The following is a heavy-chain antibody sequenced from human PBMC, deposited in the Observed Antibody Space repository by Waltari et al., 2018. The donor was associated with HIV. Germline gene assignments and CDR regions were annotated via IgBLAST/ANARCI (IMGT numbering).Heavy chain of an antibody. CDR3: ARDVAGRGGY. CDR2: IDTDGSTT. V-gene: IGHV3-74*01. D-gene: IGHD3-3*01. CDR1: GFTFSSYW. J-gene: IGHJ4*02. Sequence: EVQLVESGGALVKTGGSLRLSCAASGFTFSSYWMHWVRQAPGKGLVWVSRIDTDGSTTTYADSVKGRFTISRDNAKNILYLQMNSLRVEDTAVYYCARDVAGRGGYWGQGTLVSVSS.